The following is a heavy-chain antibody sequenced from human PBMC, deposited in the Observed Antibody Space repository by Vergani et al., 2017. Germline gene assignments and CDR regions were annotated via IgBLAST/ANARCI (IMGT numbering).Heavy chain of an antibody. CDR2: IVVGSGNT. CDR1: GFTFTSSA. Sequence: QMQLVQSGPEVKKPGTSVKVSCKASGFTFTSSAMQWVRQARGQRLEWIGWIVVGSGNTNYAQKFQERVTITRDMSTSTAYMELSSLRSEDTAVYYCAAVHDFRSGYSRFDYWGQGTLVTVSS. V-gene: IGHV1-58*02. D-gene: IGHD3-3*01. J-gene: IGHJ4*02. CDR3: AAVHDFRSGYSRFDY.